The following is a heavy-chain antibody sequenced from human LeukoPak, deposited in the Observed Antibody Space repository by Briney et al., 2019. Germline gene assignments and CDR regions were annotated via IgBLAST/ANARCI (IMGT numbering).Heavy chain of an antibody. CDR3: ARVRYSGYDLAPFDY. CDR1: GFTSSSYS. V-gene: IGHV3-21*01. D-gene: IGHD5-12*01. J-gene: IGHJ4*02. Sequence: GGSLRLSCAASGFTSSSYSMNWVRQAPGKGLEWVSSITSSTSYIYYADSVKGRFTISRDNAKNSLYLQMNSLRAEDTAVYYCARVRYSGYDLAPFDYWGQGTLVTVSS. CDR2: ITSSTSYI.